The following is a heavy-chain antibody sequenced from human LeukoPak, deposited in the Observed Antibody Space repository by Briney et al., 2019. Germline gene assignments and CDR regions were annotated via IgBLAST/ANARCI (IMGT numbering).Heavy chain of an antibody. D-gene: IGHD1-26*01. CDR2: ISYDGSNK. Sequence: GSLRLSCAASGFTFSSYGMHWVRQAPGKGLEWVAVISYDGSNKYYADSVKGRFTISRDNSKNTLYLQMNSLRAEDTAVYYCAKAGGSGSYLFDYWGQGTLVTVSS. CDR1: GFTFSSYG. CDR3: AKAGGSGSYLFDY. V-gene: IGHV3-30*18. J-gene: IGHJ4*02.